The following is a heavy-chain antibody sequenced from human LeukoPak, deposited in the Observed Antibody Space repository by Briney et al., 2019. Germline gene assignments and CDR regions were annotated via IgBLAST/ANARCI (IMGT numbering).Heavy chain of an antibody. J-gene: IGHJ4*02. D-gene: IGHD3-16*02. CDR1: GFTVSSYY. CDR3: AKEPAQGIGWSYHYFDY. CDR2: IYSGGST. Sequence: PGGSLRLSCAASGFTVSSYYMSWVRQAPGKGLEWVSVIYSGGSTYYTDSVKGRFTISRDNSKNTLYLQMNSLRAEDTAVYYCAKEPAQGIGWSYHYFDYWGQGTLVTVSS. V-gene: IGHV3-53*01.